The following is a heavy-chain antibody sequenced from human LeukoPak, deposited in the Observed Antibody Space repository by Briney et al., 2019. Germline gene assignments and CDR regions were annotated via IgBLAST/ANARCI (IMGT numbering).Heavy chain of an antibody. CDR2: INQDGSEK. Sequence: GGSLRLSCAASGFTFSGYWMHWVRQAPGKGLEWVANINQDGSEKHFADSVKGRFTISRDNAENSLYVQMNSLRAEDTAMYYCARGTIAAPGTDYWGQGTLVTVSS. CDR1: GFTFSGYW. J-gene: IGHJ4*02. V-gene: IGHV3-7*01. CDR3: ARGTIAAPGTDY. D-gene: IGHD6-13*01.